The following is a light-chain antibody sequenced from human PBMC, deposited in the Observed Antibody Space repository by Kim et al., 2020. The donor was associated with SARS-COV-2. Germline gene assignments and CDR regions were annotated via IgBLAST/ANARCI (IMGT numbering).Light chain of an antibody. CDR3: QQYDNIPRT. V-gene: IGKV4-1*01. CDR2: CAS. CDR1: QSVLYSSNNKNY. Sequence: DIVMTQSPDSLAVSLGERATINCKSSQSVLYSSNNKNYLAWYQQKPGQPPKLLIYCASTRESGVPDRFSGSGSGTDFTLTISSLQAEDVAVYYCQQYDNIPRTFGQGTKVDIK. J-gene: IGKJ1*01.